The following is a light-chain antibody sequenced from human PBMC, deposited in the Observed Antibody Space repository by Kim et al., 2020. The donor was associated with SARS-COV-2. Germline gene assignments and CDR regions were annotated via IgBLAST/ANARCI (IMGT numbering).Light chain of an antibody. J-gene: IGKJ5*01. CDR3: QQYSSAPDT. Sequence: SPGDRATPSCRARESVGDSYFAWYQQKPGQEPRVLIYGVASRATGIPDRLTGSGSGTDFSLTISRLEPEDFAGYYCQQYSSAPDTFGQGTRLEIK. CDR1: ESVGDSY. CDR2: GVA. V-gene: IGKV3-20*01.